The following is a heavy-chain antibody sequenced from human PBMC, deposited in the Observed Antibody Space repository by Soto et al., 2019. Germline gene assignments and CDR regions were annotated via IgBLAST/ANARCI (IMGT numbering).Heavy chain of an antibody. Sequence: GGSLRLSCAASGFTFSSYGMHWVRQAPGKGLEWVAVISYDGSNKYYADSVKGRFTISRDNSKNTLYLQMNSLRAEDTAVYYCAKSSSGYYYYYYMDVWGKGTTVTVSS. J-gene: IGHJ6*03. CDR2: ISYDGSNK. V-gene: IGHV3-30*18. CDR1: GFTFSSYG. CDR3: AKSSSGYYYYYYMDV.